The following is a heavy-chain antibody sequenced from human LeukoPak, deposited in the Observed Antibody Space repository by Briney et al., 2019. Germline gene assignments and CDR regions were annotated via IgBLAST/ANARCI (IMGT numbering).Heavy chain of an antibody. Sequence: ASVKVSCKASGGTFSSYAISWVRQAPGQGLEWMGGIIPIFGTANYAQKFQGRVTITADESTCTAYMELSSLRSEDTAVYYCARDLDYSNYRAYYYYGMDVWGQGTTVTVSS. CDR3: ARDLDYSNYRAYYYYGMDV. D-gene: IGHD4-11*01. J-gene: IGHJ6*02. CDR1: GGTFSSYA. V-gene: IGHV1-69*13. CDR2: IIPIFGTA.